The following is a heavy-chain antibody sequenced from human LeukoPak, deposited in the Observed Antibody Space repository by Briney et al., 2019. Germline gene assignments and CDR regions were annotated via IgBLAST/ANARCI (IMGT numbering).Heavy chain of an antibody. V-gene: IGHV1-18*01. J-gene: IGHJ3*02. D-gene: IGHD6-19*01. CDR2: ITPYNHNT. CDR1: GYSFITHG. Sequence: GASVKVSCKASGYSFITHGISWVRQAPGQGPEWMGWITPYNHNTTYSQKFQGRLTLTTDTSASTAYMELRSLTSDDAAVYYCARDSYNSDSLIVGPFDIWGHGTMVTVSS. CDR3: ARDSYNSDSLIVGPFDI.